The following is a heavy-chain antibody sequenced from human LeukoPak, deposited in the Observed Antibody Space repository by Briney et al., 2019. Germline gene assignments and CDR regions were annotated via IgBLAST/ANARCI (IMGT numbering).Heavy chain of an antibody. CDR2: IYTSGST. CDR1: GGSISSGSYY. V-gene: IGHV4-61*02. Sequence: SETLSLTCTVSGGSISSGSYYGSWIRQPAGKGLEWIGRIYTSGSTNYNPSLKSRVTISVDTSRNQFSLKLCSVTAADTAVYYCARRFDPWGQGTLVTVSS. J-gene: IGHJ5*02. CDR3: ARRFDP.